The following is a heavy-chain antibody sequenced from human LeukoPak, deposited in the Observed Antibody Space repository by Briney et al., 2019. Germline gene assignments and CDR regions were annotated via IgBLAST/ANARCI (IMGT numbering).Heavy chain of an antibody. D-gene: IGHD2-2*01. V-gene: IGHV4-38-2*01. CDR2: IYHSGST. J-gene: IGHJ1*01. Sequence: PSETLSLTCAVSGYSISSGYYWGWIRQPPGKGLEWIGSIYHSGSTYYNPSLKSRVTISVDTSKNQFSLKLSSVTAADTAVYYCARHVYCSSTGCYYSEYFQNWGQGTLVTVSS. CDR1: GYSISSGYY. CDR3: ARHVYCSSTGCYYSEYFQN.